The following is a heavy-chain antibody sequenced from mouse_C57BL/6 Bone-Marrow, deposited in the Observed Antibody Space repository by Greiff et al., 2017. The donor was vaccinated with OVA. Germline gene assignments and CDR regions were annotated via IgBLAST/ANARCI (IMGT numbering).Heavy chain of an antibody. V-gene: IGHV1-81*01. CDR1: GYTFTSYG. J-gene: IGHJ4*01. Sequence: QVQLQQSGAELARPGASVKLSCKASGYTFTSYGISWVKQRTGQGLEWIGEIYPRSGTTYYNEKFKGKATLTADKSSSTAYMELRSLTSEDSAVYFCARSAYFAMDYWGQGTSVTVSS. CDR3: ARSAYFAMDY. CDR2: IYPRSGTT.